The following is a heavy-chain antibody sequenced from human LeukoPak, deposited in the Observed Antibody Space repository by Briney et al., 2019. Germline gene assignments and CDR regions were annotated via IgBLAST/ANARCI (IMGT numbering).Heavy chain of an antibody. CDR1: GGSISSSSYY. CDR2: MYYSGST. Sequence: SETLSLTCTVSGGSISSSSYYWGWIRQPPGKGLEWIGSMYYSGSTYYNPSLKSRVTISVDTSKNQFSLKVRSVTAADTAVYYCARDSTAAGAFDIWGQGTMVTVSS. J-gene: IGHJ3*02. V-gene: IGHV4-39*07. CDR3: ARDSTAAGAFDI. D-gene: IGHD4-17*01.